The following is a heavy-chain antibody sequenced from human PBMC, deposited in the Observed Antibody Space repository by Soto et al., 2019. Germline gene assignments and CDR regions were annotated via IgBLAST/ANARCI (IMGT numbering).Heavy chain of an antibody. CDR3: VRGYCTTTPCSGDFQH. J-gene: IGHJ1*01. V-gene: IGHV1-46*01. CDR1: GYKFTTYF. D-gene: IGHD2-8*01. Sequence: GASVKVSCKASGYKFTTYFIHWVRQAPGQGLEWMGMIHPSGDTGYGQKFRGRVTMTIDTSTTTAYMELRNLTSEDTAIYFSVRGYCTTTPCSGDFQHWGQGTLVTVSS. CDR2: IHPSGDT.